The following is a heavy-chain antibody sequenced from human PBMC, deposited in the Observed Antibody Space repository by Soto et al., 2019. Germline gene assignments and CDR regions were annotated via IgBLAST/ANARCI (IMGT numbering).Heavy chain of an antibody. V-gene: IGHV3-30*18. D-gene: IGHD6-13*01. CDR1: GFTFSSYG. CDR3: AKGRLCAAASWFDP. Sequence: QVQLVESGGGVVQPGRSLRLSCAASGFTFSSYGMHWVRQAPGKGLEWVAVISYDGGNKYYADSVKGRFTISRDNSKNTLYLQMNSLRAEDTAVYYCAKGRLCAAASWFDPWGQGTLVTVSS. J-gene: IGHJ5*02. CDR2: ISYDGGNK.